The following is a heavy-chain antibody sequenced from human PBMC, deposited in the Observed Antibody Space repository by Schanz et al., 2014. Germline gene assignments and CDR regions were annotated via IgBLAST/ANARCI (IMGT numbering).Heavy chain of an antibody. V-gene: IGHV3-33*01. CDR2: IWSDGSGK. Sequence: QVQLVESGGGVVQFGRSLRLSCVASGFIFSNYGMHWVRQAPGKGLEWVAVIWSDGSGKYYADSVKGRFTISRDSPKNTLYLQMNSLRAEDTALYYRARDSGPYYDKSMDVWGQGTTVAVSS. CDR1: GFIFSNYG. J-gene: IGHJ6*02. D-gene: IGHD3-9*01. CDR3: ARDSGPYYDKSMDV.